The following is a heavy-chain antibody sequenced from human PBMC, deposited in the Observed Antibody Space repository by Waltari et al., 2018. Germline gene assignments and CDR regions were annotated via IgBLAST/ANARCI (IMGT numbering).Heavy chain of an antibody. D-gene: IGHD6-19*01. J-gene: IGHJ4*02. CDR3: AKVKGDIAVAGPFDY. V-gene: IGHV3-23*01. Sequence: EVQLLESGGGLVQPGGSLRLSCAASGFTFSSYAMSWVRQAPGKGLAWVSAISGRGGSTYYADSVKGRFTISRDNSKNTLYLQMNSLRAEDTAVYYWAKVKGDIAVAGPFDYWGQGTLVTVSS. CDR1: GFTFSSYA. CDR2: ISGRGGST.